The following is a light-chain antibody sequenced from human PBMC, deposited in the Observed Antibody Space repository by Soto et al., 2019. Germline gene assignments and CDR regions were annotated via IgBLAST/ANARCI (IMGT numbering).Light chain of an antibody. CDR2: YDH. CDR1: NIGSIS. J-gene: IGLJ2*01. CDR3: QVWDTSSDQQV. Sequence: SYELTQPPSVSVAPGKTATIACGGDNIGSISVHWYQQKPGQAPVLVISYDHDRPSGIPERFSGSNSGSTATLTISRVEAGDEADCYCQVWDTSSDQQVFGGGTKVTVL. V-gene: IGLV3-21*04.